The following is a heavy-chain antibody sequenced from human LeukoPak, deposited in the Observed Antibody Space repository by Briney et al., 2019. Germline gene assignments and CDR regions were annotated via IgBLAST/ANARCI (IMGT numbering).Heavy chain of an antibody. CDR2: INHSGST. Sequence: PSETLSLTCTVSGGSISGYYWSWIRQPPGKGLEWIGEINHSGSTNYNPSLKSRVTISVDTSKNQFSLKLSSVTAADTAVYYCARSRQQLGYYYYYYMDVWGKGTTVTVSS. CDR1: GGSISGYY. CDR3: ARSRQQLGYYYYYYMDV. D-gene: IGHD6-13*01. V-gene: IGHV4-34*01. J-gene: IGHJ6*03.